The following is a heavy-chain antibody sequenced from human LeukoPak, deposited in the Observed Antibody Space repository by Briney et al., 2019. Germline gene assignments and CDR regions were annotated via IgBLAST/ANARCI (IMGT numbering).Heavy chain of an antibody. J-gene: IGHJ4*02. Sequence: ASVKVSCKASGYTFTGYYMHWVRQAPGQGLEWMGWINPNSGGTNYAQKFQGRVTMTRNTSISTAYMELSSLRSEDTAVYYCASRSYDSSGYPKNFDYWGQGTLVTVSS. D-gene: IGHD3-22*01. CDR3: ASRSYDSSGYPKNFDY. V-gene: IGHV1-2*02. CDR2: INPNSGGT. CDR1: GYTFTGYY.